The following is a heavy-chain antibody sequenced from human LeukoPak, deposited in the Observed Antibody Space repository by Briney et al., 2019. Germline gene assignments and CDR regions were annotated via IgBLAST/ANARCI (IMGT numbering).Heavy chain of an antibody. CDR1: GFGFSNYW. Sequence: GGSLRLSCAASGFGFSNYWMSWVRQAPGKGLEWVANINEDGSEKNYVDSVKGRFTISRDNAQDSLYLQMNSLRAEDTAVYYCARDRGYSNFDYWGQGTLLTVSS. V-gene: IGHV3-7*01. D-gene: IGHD4-11*01. J-gene: IGHJ4*02. CDR2: INEDGSEK. CDR3: ARDRGYSNFDY.